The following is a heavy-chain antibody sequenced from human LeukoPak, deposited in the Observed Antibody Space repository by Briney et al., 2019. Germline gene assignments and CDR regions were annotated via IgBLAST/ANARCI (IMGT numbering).Heavy chain of an antibody. CDR3: ATGGRKIFGVAEGY. CDR2: INPSGGST. V-gene: IGHV1-46*01. CDR1: GYTFTSYY. D-gene: IGHD3-3*01. Sequence: GSVKVSCKASGYTFTSYYMHWVRQAPGQGLEWIGIINPSGGSTSYAQKFQGRVTITADKSTSTAYMELSSLRSEDTAVYYCATGGRKIFGVAEGYWGQGTLVTVSS. J-gene: IGHJ4*02.